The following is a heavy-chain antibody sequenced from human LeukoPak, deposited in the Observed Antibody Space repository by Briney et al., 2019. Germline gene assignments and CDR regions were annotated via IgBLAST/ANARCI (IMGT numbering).Heavy chain of an antibody. Sequence: ASVKVSCKVSGYTFTDYYMHWVRQAPGKGLAWMGLLNLESGKTLYTEKFQGRVTITADTSTDTAYMELSSLRSEDTAVYYCATAPNWNYRNWFDPGAREPWSPSPQ. J-gene: IGHJ5*02. V-gene: IGHV1-69-2*01. CDR2: LNLESGKT. D-gene: IGHD1-7*01. CDR1: GYTFTDYY. CDR3: ATAPNWNYRNWFDP.